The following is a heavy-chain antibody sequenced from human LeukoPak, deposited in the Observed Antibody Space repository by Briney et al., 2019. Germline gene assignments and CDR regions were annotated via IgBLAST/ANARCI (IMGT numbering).Heavy chain of an antibody. Sequence: GGSLRLSCAASGFTFSSYGMRWVRQAPGKGLEWVAVIWYDGSNKYYADSVKGRFTISRDNSKNTLYLQMNSLRAEDTAVYYCARGGAAAGTLDYWGQGTLVTVSS. CDR1: GFTFSSYG. CDR2: IWYDGSNK. V-gene: IGHV3-33*01. D-gene: IGHD6-13*01. J-gene: IGHJ4*02. CDR3: ARGGAAAGTLDY.